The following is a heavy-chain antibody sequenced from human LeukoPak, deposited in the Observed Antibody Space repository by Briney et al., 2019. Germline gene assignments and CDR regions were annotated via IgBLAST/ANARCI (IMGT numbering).Heavy chain of an antibody. D-gene: IGHD3-22*01. Sequence: SETLSLICTVSRGSTSTYYWSWIRQPAGKGLEWIGRIYPSGNTNFNPSLMSRVTMSIDTSKNQFSLKLSSVTAADTAVYFCARGPYSYDSSGAFDIWGQGTMVTVSS. CDR3: ARGPYSYDSSGAFDI. V-gene: IGHV4-4*07. J-gene: IGHJ3*02. CDR2: IYPSGNT. CDR1: RGSTSTYY.